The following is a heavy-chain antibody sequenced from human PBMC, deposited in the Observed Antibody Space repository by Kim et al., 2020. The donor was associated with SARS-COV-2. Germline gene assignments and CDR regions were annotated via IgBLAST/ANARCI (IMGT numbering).Heavy chain of an antibody. V-gene: IGHV1-2*02. J-gene: IGHJ4*02. Sequence: NYAQKFPGRVTMTRETSISTAYMELSRLRTDDTAVYYCARTLTTVVSFDYWGQGTLVTVSS. D-gene: IGHD4-17*01. CDR3: ARTLTTVVSFDY.